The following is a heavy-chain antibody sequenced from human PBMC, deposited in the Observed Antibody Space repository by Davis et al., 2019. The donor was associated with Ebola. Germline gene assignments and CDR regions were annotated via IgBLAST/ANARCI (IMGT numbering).Heavy chain of an antibody. CDR3: ARVRYQVLSYHRGLYGMDV. J-gene: IGHJ6*02. CDR1: GGSFTTYY. D-gene: IGHD2-2*01. V-gene: IGHV4-34*01. Sequence: SETLSLTCAVYGGSFTTYYWSWIRQPPGKGLEWIGEINHSGSTNYNPSLESRVTISVDTSKRQFSLKLTSVTAADTAVYYCARVRYQVLSYHRGLYGMDVWGQGTTVTVSS. CDR2: INHSGST.